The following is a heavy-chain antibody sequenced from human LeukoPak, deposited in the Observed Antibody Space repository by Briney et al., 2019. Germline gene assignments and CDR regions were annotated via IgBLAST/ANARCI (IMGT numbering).Heavy chain of an antibody. CDR3: AREGGPYRPLDY. CDR1: GGSITNTNY. V-gene: IGHV4-4*02. J-gene: IGHJ4*02. CDR2: VNLQGST. Sequence: SGTLSLTCGVAGGSITNTNYWTWVRPPPGKGLEWIGEVNLQGSTNYNPSLMGRVAISVDTSENHISLQLTSVTAADTAVYYCAREGGPYRPLDYSGQGTLVTVSS.